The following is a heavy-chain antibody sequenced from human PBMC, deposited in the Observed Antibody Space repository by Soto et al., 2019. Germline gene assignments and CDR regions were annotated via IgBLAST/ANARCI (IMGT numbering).Heavy chain of an antibody. J-gene: IGHJ4*02. CDR2: ISSSGSTI. CDR3: AREGSDYIWGSPEPNFDY. Sequence: GGSLRLSCAASGFTFSDYYMSWIRQAPGKGLEWVSYISSSGSTIYYADSVKGRFTISRDNAKNSLYLQMNSLRAEDTAVYYCAREGSDYIWGSPEPNFDYWGQGTLVTVSS. D-gene: IGHD3-16*01. V-gene: IGHV3-11*01. CDR1: GFTFSDYY.